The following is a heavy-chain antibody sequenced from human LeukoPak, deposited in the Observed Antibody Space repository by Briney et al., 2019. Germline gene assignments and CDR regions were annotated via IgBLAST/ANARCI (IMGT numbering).Heavy chain of an antibody. D-gene: IGHD2-15*01. CDR3: AIYCVGGSCYLQFGMDV. CDR1: GFTFSTHA. CDR2: LSGSGGST. Sequence: GSLRLSCAASGFTFSTHAMSWVRQAPGKGLEWVSALSGSGGSTYYADSVKGRFTISRDNSKNTLYLQMNSLRVEDTAVYYCAIYCVGGSCYLQFGMDVWGQGTAVTVSS. V-gene: IGHV3-23*01. J-gene: IGHJ6*02.